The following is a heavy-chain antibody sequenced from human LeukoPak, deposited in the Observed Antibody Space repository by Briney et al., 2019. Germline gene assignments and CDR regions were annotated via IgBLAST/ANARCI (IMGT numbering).Heavy chain of an antibody. CDR1: GCTFTGYY. D-gene: IGHD3-10*01. J-gene: IGHJ5*02. V-gene: IGHV1-2*06. Sequence: ASVKVSCKASGCTFTGYYMHWVRQAPGQGLEWMGRINPNSGGTNYAQKFQGRVTMTRDTSISTAYMELSRLRSDDTAVYYCARDRQLTMVRGVMCNWFDPWGQGTLVTVSS. CDR3: ARDRQLTMVRGVMCNWFDP. CDR2: INPNSGGT.